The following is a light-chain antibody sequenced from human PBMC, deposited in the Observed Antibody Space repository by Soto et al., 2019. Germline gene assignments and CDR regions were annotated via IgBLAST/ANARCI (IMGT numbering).Light chain of an antibody. CDR3: QSYDTSLNDWV. CDR1: NSNTGAGYD. Sequence: QLVLTQPPSVSGAPGQRVTISCTGSNSNTGAGYDVHWYQQFPGMAPKLLIFGNYERPSGVPDRFSGSKSGASASLAISGLQTEDEADYYCQSYDTSLNDWVFGGGTQLTVL. J-gene: IGLJ7*01. CDR2: GNY. V-gene: IGLV1-40*01.